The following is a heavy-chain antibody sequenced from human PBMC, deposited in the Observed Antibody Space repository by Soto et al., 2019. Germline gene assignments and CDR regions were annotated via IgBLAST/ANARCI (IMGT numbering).Heavy chain of an antibody. Sequence: PSETLSLTCAVYGGSFSGYYWSWIRQPPGKGLEWIGEINHSGSTNYNPSLKSRVTISVDTSKNQFSLKLSSVTAADTAVYYCARVWRDYFRNWFDPWGQGTLVTVPS. CDR2: INHSGST. CDR3: ARVWRDYFRNWFDP. V-gene: IGHV4-34*01. D-gene: IGHD4-17*01. CDR1: GGSFSGYY. J-gene: IGHJ5*02.